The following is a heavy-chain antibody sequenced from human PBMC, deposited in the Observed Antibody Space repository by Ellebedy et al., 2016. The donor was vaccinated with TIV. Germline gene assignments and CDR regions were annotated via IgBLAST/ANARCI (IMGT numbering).Heavy chain of an antibody. J-gene: IGHJ4*02. CDR3: AKDPIHYVSGTYYSYYFDY. V-gene: IGHV1-18*01. Sequence: AASVKVSCKASGFTFTSYHVAWVRQAPGQGLAWVGWSNTFNGDTNYAKAFQGRITLTSDTSTTTAYMELRSLRSDDTAVYYCAKDPIHYVSGTYYSYYFDYWGQGTPVTVSS. CDR1: GFTFTSYH. D-gene: IGHD3-10*01. CDR2: SNTFNGDT.